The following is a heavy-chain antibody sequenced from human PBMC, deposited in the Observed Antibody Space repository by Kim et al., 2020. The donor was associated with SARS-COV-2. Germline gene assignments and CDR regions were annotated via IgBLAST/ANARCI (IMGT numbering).Heavy chain of an antibody. D-gene: IGHD3-9*01. CDR1: GGSISSGSYY. CDR3: ARGPPYDILTGYYQTAYAEYFQH. CDR2: IYTSGST. J-gene: IGHJ1*01. Sequence: SETLSLTCTVSGGSISSGSYYWSWIRQPAGKGLEWIGRIYTSGSTNYNPSLKSRVTISVDTSKNQFSLKLSSVTAADTAVYYCARGPPYDILTGYYQTAYAEYFQHWGQGTLVTVSS. V-gene: IGHV4-61*02.